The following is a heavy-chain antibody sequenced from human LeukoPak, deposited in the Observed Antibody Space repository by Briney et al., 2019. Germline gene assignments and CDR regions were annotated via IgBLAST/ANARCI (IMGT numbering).Heavy chain of an antibody. J-gene: IGHJ2*01. V-gene: IGHV4-30-4*08. Sequence: SETLSLTCTVSGGSISSGDYYWSWIRQPPGKGLEWIGYIYYSGSTYYNPSLKSRVTVSVDTSKNQFSLKLSSVTAADTAVYYCATEVVTGMYWYFDLWGRGTLVTVSS. CDR1: GGSISSGDYY. CDR3: ATEVVTGMYWYFDL. D-gene: IGHD4-23*01. CDR2: IYYSGST.